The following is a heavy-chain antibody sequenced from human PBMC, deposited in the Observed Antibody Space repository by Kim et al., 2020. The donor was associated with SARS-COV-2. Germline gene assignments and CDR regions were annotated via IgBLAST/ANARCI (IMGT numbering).Heavy chain of an antibody. J-gene: IGHJ6*02. CDR1: GFRFGNYA. D-gene: IGHD4-4*01. CDR2: ISGNRGGM. V-gene: IGHV3-9*01. CDR3: AKDSVTVGGLDV. Sequence: GGSLRLSCAASGFRFGNYAMHWVRQAPGKGLEWVSSISGNRGGMAMGAVVRGRLTTSRAKAKNPLYLQRKILRAEDRAWYYCAKDSVTVGGLDVWAQG.